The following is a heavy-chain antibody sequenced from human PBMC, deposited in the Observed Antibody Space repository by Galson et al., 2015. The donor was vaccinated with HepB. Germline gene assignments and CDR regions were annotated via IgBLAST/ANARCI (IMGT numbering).Heavy chain of an antibody. CDR2: IYYSGST. D-gene: IGHD4-23*01. J-gene: IGHJ3*01. CDR1: GGSISSSSYY. V-gene: IGHV4-39*01. Sequence: SETLSLTCTVSGGSISSSSYYWGWIRQPPGKGLEWIGSIYYSGSTYYNPSLKSRVTISVDMSKNQFSLKLRSVTAADTAVYYCASPVVTPGRFDFWGQGTMVTVSS. CDR3: ASPVVTPGRFDF.